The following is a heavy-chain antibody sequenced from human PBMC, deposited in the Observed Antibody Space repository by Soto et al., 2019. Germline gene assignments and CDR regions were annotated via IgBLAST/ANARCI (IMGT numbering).Heavy chain of an antibody. CDR1: GFTFSSYG. CDR2: ISYDGSNK. J-gene: IGHJ4*02. D-gene: IGHD3-22*01. V-gene: IGHV3-30*03. Sequence: QVQLVESGGGVVQPGRSLRLSCAASGFTFSSYGMHWVRQAPGKGLEWVAVISYDGSNKYYADSVKGRFTLSRDNSKNTLYLPMNRLRAEDTAVYYCSSSGHQNYFDYWGQGTLVTVSS. CDR3: SSSGHQNYFDY.